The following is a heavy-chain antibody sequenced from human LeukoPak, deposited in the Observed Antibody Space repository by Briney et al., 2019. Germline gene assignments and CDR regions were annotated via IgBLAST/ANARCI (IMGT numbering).Heavy chain of an antibody. CDR3: ARDKAYSITYYSSYTHWFDP. J-gene: IGHJ5*02. V-gene: IGHV1-18*01. Sequence: ASVKVSCKASGYTFTSYGISWVRQAPGQGLEWMGWVSAYNGNTNYAQTLQGRVTMTTDTSTSTAYMELRSLRSDDTAVYYCARDKAYSITYYSSYTHWFDPWGQGTLVTVSS. CDR2: VSAYNGNT. D-gene: IGHD6-13*01. CDR1: GYTFTSYG.